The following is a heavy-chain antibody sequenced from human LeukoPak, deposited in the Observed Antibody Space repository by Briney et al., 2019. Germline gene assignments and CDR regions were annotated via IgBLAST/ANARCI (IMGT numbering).Heavy chain of an antibody. V-gene: IGHV1-69*13. CDR2: IIPIFGTA. D-gene: IGHD3-3*01. CDR3: ASLGSGYDPFSVDY. J-gene: IGHJ4*02. Sequence: SVKVSCKASGGTFSSYAISWVRQAPGQGLEWMGGIIPIFGTANYAQKFQGRVTITADESTSTAYMELSSLRSEDTAVYYGASLGSGYDPFSVDYWGQGTLVTVSS. CDR1: GGTFSSYA.